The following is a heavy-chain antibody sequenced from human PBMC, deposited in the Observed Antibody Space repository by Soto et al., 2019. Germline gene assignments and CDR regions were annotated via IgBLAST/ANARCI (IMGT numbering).Heavy chain of an antibody. D-gene: IGHD6-6*01. V-gene: IGHV4-59*08. J-gene: IGHJ4*02. CDR3: ARLPPYSSSSTGFDY. Sequence: SETLSLTCTVSGGSISSYYWSWIRQPPGKGLEWIGYIYYSGSTNYNPSLKSRVTISVDTSKNQFSLKLSSVTAADTAVYYCARLPPYSSSSTGFDYWGQGTLVTVSS. CDR2: IYYSGST. CDR1: GGSISSYY.